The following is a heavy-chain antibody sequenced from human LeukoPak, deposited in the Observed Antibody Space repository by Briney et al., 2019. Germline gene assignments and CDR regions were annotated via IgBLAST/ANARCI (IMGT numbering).Heavy chain of an antibody. Sequence: GGSLRLSCEASGFTFSSYSMNWVRQAPGKGLEWVSSISTSSTYIYYADSVKGRFTISRDSAKNSLYLQMNGLRLEDTAVYYCATLRDIVLVATTPTDVWGKGTTVIVSS. J-gene: IGHJ6*04. CDR2: ISTSSTYI. CDR3: ATLRDIVLVATTPTDV. CDR1: GFTFSSYS. D-gene: IGHD2-2*01. V-gene: IGHV3-21*01.